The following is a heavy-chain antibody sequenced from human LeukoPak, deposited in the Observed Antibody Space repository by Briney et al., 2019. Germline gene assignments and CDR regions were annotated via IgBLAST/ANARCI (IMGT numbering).Heavy chain of an antibody. D-gene: IGHD3-16*01. Sequence: SQTLSLTCTVSGGSISDYYRGWIRQPPGKGLEWIGYFYNSGSSTYNPSLKSRVTISADTSKNQFSLKLNSVTAEDTAVYYCTRGAGWLIDYWGQGILVTVSS. CDR2: FYNSGSS. CDR3: TRGAGWLIDY. CDR1: GGSISDYY. V-gene: IGHV4-59*01. J-gene: IGHJ4*02.